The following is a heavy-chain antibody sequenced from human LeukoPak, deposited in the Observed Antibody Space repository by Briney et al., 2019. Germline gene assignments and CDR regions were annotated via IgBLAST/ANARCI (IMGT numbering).Heavy chain of an antibody. CDR3: AREEYGSGRTVDY. D-gene: IGHD3-10*01. Sequence: SETLSLTCTVSGGSISSYYWSWIRQPPGKGLEWIGYIYYSGSTNYTPSLKSRVTISVDTSKNQFSLKLSSVTAADTAVYYCAREEYGSGRTVDYWGQGTLVTVSS. CDR1: GGSISSYY. CDR2: IYYSGST. V-gene: IGHV4-4*08. J-gene: IGHJ4*02.